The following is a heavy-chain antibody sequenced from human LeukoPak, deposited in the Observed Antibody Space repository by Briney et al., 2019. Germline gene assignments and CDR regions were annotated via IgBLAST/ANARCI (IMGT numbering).Heavy chain of an antibody. J-gene: IGHJ6*03. V-gene: IGHV1-46*01. CDR1: GYTFTSYY. CDR2: INPSGGST. Sequence: ASVKVSCKASGYTFTSYYMHWVRQAPGQGLEWMGIINPSGGSTSYAQKFQGRVTMTRDMSTSTVYMELSSLRSEDTAVYYCARDHRTMVRGVKNYYYYYMDVWGKGTTVTVSS. CDR3: ARDHRTMVRGVKNYYYYYMDV. D-gene: IGHD3-10*01.